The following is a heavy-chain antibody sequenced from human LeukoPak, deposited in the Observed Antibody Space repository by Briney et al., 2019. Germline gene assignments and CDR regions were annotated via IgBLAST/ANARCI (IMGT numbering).Heavy chain of an antibody. V-gene: IGHV3-74*01. J-gene: IGHJ6*02. D-gene: IGHD3-10*01. CDR2: ISGDGSGT. Sequence: GGSLRLSCAASGSTFSTHWMYWVRQAPGKELVWVSRISGDGSGTSYADSVKGRFTISRDNAKDTLYLQMTSLRVEDTAVCSCASLLTPYHGSGGGGMDVWGQGTTVTVSS. CDR1: GSTFSTHW. CDR3: ASLLTPYHGSGGGGMDV.